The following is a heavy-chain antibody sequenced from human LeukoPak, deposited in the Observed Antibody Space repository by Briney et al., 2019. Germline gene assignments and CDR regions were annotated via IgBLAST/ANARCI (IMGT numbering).Heavy chain of an antibody. CDR3: ATHMTTVTTGFDY. V-gene: IGHV3-23*01. CDR2: ISGSGTST. Sequence: GGSLRLSCTASGFTLSNYAMSWVRQAPGKGLEWVSVISGSGTSTYYADSVKGRFTISRDNSKNTLYLQMNSLRAEDTAVYYCATHMTTVTTGFDYWGQGTLVTASS. J-gene: IGHJ4*02. D-gene: IGHD4-17*01. CDR1: GFTLSNYA.